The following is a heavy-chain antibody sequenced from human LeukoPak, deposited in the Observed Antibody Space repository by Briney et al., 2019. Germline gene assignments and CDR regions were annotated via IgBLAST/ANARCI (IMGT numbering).Heavy chain of an antibody. V-gene: IGHV4-34*01. D-gene: IGHD2-21*01. Sequence: SETLSLTCAVYGGPFSGYYWSSIRQPPGKGLEWIGEINHVGSTTYNPSLKSRVTISVDTSKNQFSLKLSSVTAADTAVYYCARGTIVVPFDYWGQGTLVTVSS. J-gene: IGHJ4*02. CDR1: GGPFSGYY. CDR3: ARGTIVVPFDY. CDR2: INHVGST.